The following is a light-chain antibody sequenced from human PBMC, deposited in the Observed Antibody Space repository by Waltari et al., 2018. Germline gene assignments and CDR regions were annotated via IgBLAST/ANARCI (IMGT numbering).Light chain of an antibody. CDR2: GAF. Sequence: ENVLTQSPGTLSLSPGDRVTLSCRASQSVSADYLAWYHQKPGQASRLLIFGAFNRAAGIPDRFSGSGSGTDFTLTISRLEPEDFAVYYCQQYGSSPRTFGQGTKVELK. J-gene: IGKJ1*01. CDR1: QSVSADY. V-gene: IGKV3-20*01. CDR3: QQYGSSPRT.